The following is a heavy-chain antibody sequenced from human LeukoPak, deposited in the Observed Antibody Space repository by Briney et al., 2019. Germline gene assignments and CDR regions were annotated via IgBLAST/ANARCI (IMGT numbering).Heavy chain of an antibody. CDR1: GFSFSDYG. CDR3: ALRMGLVIIPFDY. J-gene: IGHJ4*02. CDR2: IWYDGSNK. Sequence: GGSLRLSCAASGFSFSDYGMHWVRQAPGKGLEWVAVIWYDGSNKNYADSVKGRFTVSRDNSKNTLYLQMNSLRAEDTAVYYCALRMGLVIIPFDYWGQGTLVTVSS. V-gene: IGHV3-33*01. D-gene: IGHD3/OR15-3a*01.